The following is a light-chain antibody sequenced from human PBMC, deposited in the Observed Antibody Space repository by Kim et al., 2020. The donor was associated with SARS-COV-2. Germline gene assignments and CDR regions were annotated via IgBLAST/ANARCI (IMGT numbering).Light chain of an antibody. CDR1: QGISSY. CDR3: QQLNSYPRT. CDR2: AAS. Sequence: SASVGDRVTITCRASQGISSYLAWYQQKPGKAHKLLIYAASTLQSGVPSRFSGSGSGTDFTLTISSLQPEDFATYYCQQLNSYPRTFGQGTKLEI. J-gene: IGKJ2*01. V-gene: IGKV1-9*01.